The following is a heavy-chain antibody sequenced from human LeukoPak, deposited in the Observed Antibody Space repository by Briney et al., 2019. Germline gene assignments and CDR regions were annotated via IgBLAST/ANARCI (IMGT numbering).Heavy chain of an antibody. CDR1: GYTFTSYG. D-gene: IGHD2-21*01. Sequence: ASVKVSCKASGYTFTSYGISWVRQAPGQGLEWMGWISAYNGNTNYAQKLQGRVTMTTDTSTSTAYMELRSLRSDDTAVYYCARDMRALYIPSLVDFDYWGQGTLVTVSS. CDR3: ARDMRALYIPSLVDFDY. J-gene: IGHJ4*02. CDR2: ISAYNGNT. V-gene: IGHV1-18*01.